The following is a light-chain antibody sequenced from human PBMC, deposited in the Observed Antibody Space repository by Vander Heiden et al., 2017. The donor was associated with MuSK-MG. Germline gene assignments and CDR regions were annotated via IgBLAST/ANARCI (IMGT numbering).Light chain of an antibody. Sequence: QMSQSPSPLSASLGDRVTITCRASQSVSSYLDWYQQKPGKAPKLLIYAASSWESGIPSRVSGSGSGTEFTLTISSLQPEDFAAYYCQQNNSTPYTFGQGTKVEIK. J-gene: IGKJ2*01. CDR1: QSVSSY. V-gene: IGKV1-39*01. CDR3: QQNNSTPYT. CDR2: AAS.